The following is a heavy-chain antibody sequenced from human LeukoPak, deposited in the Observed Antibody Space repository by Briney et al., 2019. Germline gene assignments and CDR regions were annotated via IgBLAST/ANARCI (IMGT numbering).Heavy chain of an antibody. J-gene: IGHJ4*02. CDR1: GGTFSSYA. CDR3: AREPFRGAKHEIDY. V-gene: IGHV1-46*01. Sequence: EASVKVSCKASGGTFSSYAISWVRQAPGQGLEWMGIINPSGGSTSYAQKFQGRVTMTRDTSTSTVYMELSSLRSEDTAVYYCAREPFRGAKHEIDYWGQGTLVTVSS. CDR2: INPSGGST. D-gene: IGHD3-10*01.